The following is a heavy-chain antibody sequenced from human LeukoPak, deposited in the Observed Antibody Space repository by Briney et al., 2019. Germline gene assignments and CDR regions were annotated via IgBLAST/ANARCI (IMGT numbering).Heavy chain of an antibody. V-gene: IGHV4-59*12. CDR3: ARVVGATGIDY. CDR1: GGSISSYY. D-gene: IGHD1-26*01. CDR2: IYYSGST. J-gene: IGHJ4*02. Sequence: PSETLSLTCTVSGGSISSYYWSWIRQPPGKGLEWIGYIYYSGSTYYNPSLRSRVTISVDTSKNQFSLKLSSVTAADTAGYYCARVVGATGIDYWGQGTLVTVSS.